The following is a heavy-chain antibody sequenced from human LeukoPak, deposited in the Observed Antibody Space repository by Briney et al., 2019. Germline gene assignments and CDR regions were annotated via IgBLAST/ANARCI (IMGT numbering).Heavy chain of an antibody. D-gene: IGHD3-16*01. CDR3: ARGGGLDV. CDR2: INHNGNVN. Sequence: GGSLRLSCAASGFAFSSYWMNWARQAPGKGLEWVASINHNGNVNYYVDSVKGRFTISRDNAKNPLYLQMSNLRAEDTAVYFCARGGGLDVWGQGATVTVSS. V-gene: IGHV3-7*03. CDR1: GFAFSSYW. J-gene: IGHJ6*02.